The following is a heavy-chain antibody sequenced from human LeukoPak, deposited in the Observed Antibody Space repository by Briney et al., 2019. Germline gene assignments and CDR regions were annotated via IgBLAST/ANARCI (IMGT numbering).Heavy chain of an antibody. V-gene: IGHV3-21*01. CDR3: ARAAQIVVAPAAQAGPGPSGVDY. CDR1: GFTFSSYS. CDR2: ISSKGTYI. J-gene: IGHJ4*02. D-gene: IGHD2-2*01. Sequence: PGGSLRLSCAASGFTFSSYSMNWVRQAPGKGLEWVSSISSKGTYIYYADSVKGRFTISRDNAKNSLYLHMNSLRAEDTAVYFCARAAQIVVAPAAQAGPGPSGVDYWGQGTLVTVPS.